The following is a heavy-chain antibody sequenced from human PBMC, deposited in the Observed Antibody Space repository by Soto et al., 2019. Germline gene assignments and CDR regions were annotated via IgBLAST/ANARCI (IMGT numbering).Heavy chain of an antibody. CDR2: ISTSIRTM. Sequence: GGSLRLSCAASGFTFSDYPMNWVRQAPGKGLEWISYISTSIRTMYYADSVKGRFTISRDNAENSLYLQMNSLRDEDTAIYYCARGTYSGSHYFSYWGQGTLVTVSS. CDR1: GFTFSDYP. CDR3: ARGTYSGSHYFSY. V-gene: IGHV3-48*02. D-gene: IGHD1-26*01. J-gene: IGHJ4*02.